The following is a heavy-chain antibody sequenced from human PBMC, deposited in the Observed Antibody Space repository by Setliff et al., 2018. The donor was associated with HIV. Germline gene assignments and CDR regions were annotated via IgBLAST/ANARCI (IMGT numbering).Heavy chain of an antibody. D-gene: IGHD1-20*01. Sequence: LSCAASGFTFSSYWMSWVRQAPGKGLEWVANIKQDGSEKYYVDSVKGRFTISRDNAKNSLYLQLNSLRAEDTAVYYCARYNWNPLGYRFDYWGQGTLVTVSS. J-gene: IGHJ4*02. V-gene: IGHV3-7*03. CDR2: IKQDGSEK. CDR3: ARYNWNPLGYRFDY. CDR1: GFTFSSYW.